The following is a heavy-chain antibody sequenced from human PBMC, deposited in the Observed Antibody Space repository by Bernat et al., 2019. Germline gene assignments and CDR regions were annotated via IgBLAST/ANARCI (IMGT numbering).Heavy chain of an antibody. J-gene: IGHJ4*02. CDR2: IYYSGTT. D-gene: IGHD6-19*01. CDR3: ARRGSGWFFDY. V-gene: IGHV4-59*08. CDR1: GGSVSGYY. Sequence: QVQLQESGPGLVKSSETLSLTCSVSGGSVSGYYWSWVRQPPGKGLEWIGYIYYSGTTNYNPSLKSRVTLSIDTSKNQLSLKLRAVTAADTAVYYCARRGSGWFFDYWGPGTLAIVSS.